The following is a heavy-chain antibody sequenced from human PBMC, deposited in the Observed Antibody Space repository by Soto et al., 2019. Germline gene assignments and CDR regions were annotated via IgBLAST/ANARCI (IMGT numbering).Heavy chain of an antibody. J-gene: IGHJ5*02. CDR1: GGSISSYY. CDR2: IYYSGST. D-gene: IGHD3-10*01. V-gene: IGHV4-59*08. CDR3: ARLRGFGEFSGWFDP. Sequence: SETLSLTCTVSGGSISSYYWSWIRQPPGKGLEWIGYIYYSGSTNYNPALKSRVTISVDTSKNQFSLKLSSVTAADTAVYYCARLRGFGEFSGWFDPWGQGTLVTVSS.